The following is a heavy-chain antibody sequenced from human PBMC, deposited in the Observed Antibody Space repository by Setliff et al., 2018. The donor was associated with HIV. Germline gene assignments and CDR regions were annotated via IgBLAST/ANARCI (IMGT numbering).Heavy chain of an antibody. J-gene: IGHJ5*02. CDR3: AKQTVSSSWSNWFDP. CDR2: IRYDGSNE. V-gene: IGHV3-30*02. Sequence: LRLSCAASGFSFSSYGMHWVRQAPGKGLAWVAFIRYDGSNEYDADSVKGRLPISRDNSKNTLYLQMNSLRAEDTAVYYCAKQTVSSSWSNWFDPWGQGTLVTVSS. CDR1: GFSFSSYG. D-gene: IGHD6-13*01.